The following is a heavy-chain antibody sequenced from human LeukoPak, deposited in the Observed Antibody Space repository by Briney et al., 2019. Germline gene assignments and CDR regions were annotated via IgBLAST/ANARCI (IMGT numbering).Heavy chain of an antibody. CDR3: ARLGYDILTGYYYYYYGMDV. Sequence: GESLKISCKGSGYSFTSYWIGWVRQMPGKGLEWMGIIYPGDSDTRYSLSFQGQVTISADKSISTAYLQWSSLKASDTAMYYCARLGYDILTGYYYYYYGMDVWGQGTTVTVSS. D-gene: IGHD3-9*01. V-gene: IGHV5-51*01. J-gene: IGHJ6*02. CDR2: IYPGDSDT. CDR1: GYSFTSYW.